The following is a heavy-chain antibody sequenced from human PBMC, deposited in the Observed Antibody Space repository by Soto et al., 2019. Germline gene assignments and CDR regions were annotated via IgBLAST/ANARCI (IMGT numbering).Heavy chain of an antibody. D-gene: IGHD6-13*01. CDR3: AKTYSSSWYAAY. V-gene: IGHV3-23*01. CDR2: ISGSGGST. J-gene: IGHJ4*02. CDR1: GFTFSSYA. Sequence: EVQLLESGGGLVQPGGSLRLSCAASGFTFSSYAMSWVRQAPGKGLEWVSAISGSGGSTYYADSVKGRFTISRDNSKNTLYLQLNSLRAEDTAVYYCAKTYSSSWYAAYWGQGTLVTVSS.